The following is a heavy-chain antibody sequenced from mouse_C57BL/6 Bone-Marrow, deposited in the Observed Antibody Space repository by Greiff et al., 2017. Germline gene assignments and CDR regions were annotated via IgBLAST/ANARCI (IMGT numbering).Heavy chain of an antibody. V-gene: IGHV14-4*01. CDR2: IDPENGDT. CDR3: TYYPWYVDV. J-gene: IGHJ1*03. Sequence: EVQLQQSGAELVRPGASVKLSCTASGFNIKDDYMHWVKQRPEQGLEWIGWIDPENGDTEYASKFQGKATITADTSSNTAYLQLSSLKSEDTAVYYCTYYPWYVDVWGTGTTVTVSS. D-gene: IGHD1-1*01. CDR1: GFNIKDDY.